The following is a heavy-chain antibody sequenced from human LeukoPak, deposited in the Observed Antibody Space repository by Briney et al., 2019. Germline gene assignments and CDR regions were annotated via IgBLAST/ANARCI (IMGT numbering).Heavy chain of an antibody. D-gene: IGHD3-22*01. CDR2: MNPNSGNT. CDR1: GYTFTSYD. CDR3: ARGVHVRVYDSNPHYGHY. Sequence: ASVKVSCKASGYTFTSYDIDWVRQATGQGLEWMGWMNPNSGNTGYAQKFQGRVTMTRNTSISTAYMELSSLRSEDTAVYYCARGVHVRVYDSNPHYGHYWGQGTLVTVSS. V-gene: IGHV1-8*01. J-gene: IGHJ4*02.